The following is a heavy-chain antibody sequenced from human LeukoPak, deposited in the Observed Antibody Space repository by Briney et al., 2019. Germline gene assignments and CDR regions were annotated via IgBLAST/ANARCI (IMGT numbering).Heavy chain of an antibody. J-gene: IGHJ4*02. CDR3: ARDRIAVPSLADY. Sequence: PGGSLRLSCAASGFTFSSFWMSWVRQAPGKGLEWVANIKQDGSEGYYVDSVKGRFTISRDNAKNSLYLQMNSLRAEDTAVYYCARDRIAVPSLADYWGQGTLVTVSS. V-gene: IGHV3-7*03. D-gene: IGHD6-19*01. CDR2: IKQDGSEG. CDR1: GFTFSSFW.